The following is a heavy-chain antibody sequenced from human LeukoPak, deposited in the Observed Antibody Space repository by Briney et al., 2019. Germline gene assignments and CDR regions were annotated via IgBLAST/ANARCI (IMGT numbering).Heavy chain of an antibody. D-gene: IGHD2-2*01. V-gene: IGHV5-51*01. CDR3: GRRKFTSPWSDP. CDR1: GDTFATSW. J-gene: IGHJ5*02. Sequence: PGESLKISCKGSGDTFATSWIGWVRQLPGKGLEWMGVIYPGDSRTRYSPSFRGQVTISADRSINTAYLQWSSLKASDTAMYYCGRRKFTSPWSDPWGQGTLVTVSS. CDR2: IYPGDSRT.